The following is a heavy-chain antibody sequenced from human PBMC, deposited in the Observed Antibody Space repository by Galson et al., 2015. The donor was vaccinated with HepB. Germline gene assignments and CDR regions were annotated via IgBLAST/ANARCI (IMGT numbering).Heavy chain of an antibody. V-gene: IGHV3-33*01. CDR1: GFTFSSYG. CDR2: IWYDGSNK. Sequence: SLRLSCAASGFTFSSYGMHWVRQAPGKGLEWVAVIWYDGSNKYYADSVKGRFTISRDNSKNTLYLQMNSLRAEDTAVYYCARDLLGAVAGRGRYYYYGMDVWGQGTTVTVSS. D-gene: IGHD6-19*01. J-gene: IGHJ6*02. CDR3: ARDLLGAVAGRGRYYYYGMDV.